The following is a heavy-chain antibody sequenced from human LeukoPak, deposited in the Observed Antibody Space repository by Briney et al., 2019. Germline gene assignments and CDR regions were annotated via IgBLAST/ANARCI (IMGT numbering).Heavy chain of an antibody. CDR3: ARGLYYGGNQRAHDAFDI. Sequence: ASVKVSCTASGYILTDYYMHWVRQAPRHGLEWMGWINPASGGTKYAQKFQGRVTMTRDTSINTAYVELSSLGLDDTAVYYCARGLYYGGNQRAHDAFDIWGQGTLVTVSS. CDR1: GYILTDYY. V-gene: IGHV1-2*02. D-gene: IGHD4-23*01. J-gene: IGHJ3*02. CDR2: INPASGGT.